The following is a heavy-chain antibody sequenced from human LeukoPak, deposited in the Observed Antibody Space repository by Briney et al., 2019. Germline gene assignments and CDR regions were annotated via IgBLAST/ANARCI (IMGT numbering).Heavy chain of an antibody. Sequence: GGSLRLSCAASGFTFSSYSMNWVRQAPGKGLEWVAFIRYDGSNKYYADSVKGRFTISRDNSKNTLYLQMNSLRAEDTAVYYCAKDRVYYYDSSGLPDYWGQGTLVTVSS. D-gene: IGHD3-22*01. V-gene: IGHV3-30*02. CDR1: GFTFSSYS. J-gene: IGHJ4*02. CDR3: AKDRVYYYDSSGLPDY. CDR2: IRYDGSNK.